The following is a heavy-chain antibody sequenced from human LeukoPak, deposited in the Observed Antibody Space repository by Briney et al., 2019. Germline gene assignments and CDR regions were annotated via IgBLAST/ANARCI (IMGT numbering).Heavy chain of an antibody. J-gene: IGHJ4*02. Sequence: SETLSLTCTVSGGSISSYYWSWIRQPPGKGLEWIGYIYYSGSTNYNPSLKSRVTISVDTSKNQFSLKLSSVTAADTAVYYCARGGDDGYNSIYWGQGTLVTVSS. CDR3: ARGGDDGYNSIY. CDR2: IYYSGST. CDR1: GGSISSYY. V-gene: IGHV4-59*12. D-gene: IGHD5-24*01.